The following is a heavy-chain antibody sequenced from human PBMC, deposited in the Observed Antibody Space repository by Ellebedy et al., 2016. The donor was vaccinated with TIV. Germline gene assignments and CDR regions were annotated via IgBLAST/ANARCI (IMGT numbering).Heavy chain of an antibody. Sequence: GESLKISCAASGFTFSAYTFNWVRQAPGKGLEWVSHITSGTHTTYYADSVKGRFTISRDNAKNSLYLQGNSLRAEDTAIYFCAKHPAVGSYYYMDVWGKGTTVTVSS. V-gene: IGHV3-48*04. J-gene: IGHJ6*03. D-gene: IGHD3-10*01. CDR3: AKHPAVGSYYYMDV. CDR1: GFTFSAYT. CDR2: ITSGTHTT.